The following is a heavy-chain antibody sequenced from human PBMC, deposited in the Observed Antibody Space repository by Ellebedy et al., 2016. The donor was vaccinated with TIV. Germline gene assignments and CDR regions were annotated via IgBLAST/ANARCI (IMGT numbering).Heavy chain of an antibody. J-gene: IGHJ4*02. CDR1: GYTFTSHY. Sequence: AASVKVSCKASGYTFTSHYIHWMRQAPGHGLEWMGIINPAGGTTYFAQNFQGRVTITRDTSASTAYMELSSLRSEDTAVYYCARERYSRVELDYWGQGTLVTVSS. CDR3: ARERYSRVELDY. V-gene: IGHV1-46*01. D-gene: IGHD6-13*01. CDR2: INPAGGTT.